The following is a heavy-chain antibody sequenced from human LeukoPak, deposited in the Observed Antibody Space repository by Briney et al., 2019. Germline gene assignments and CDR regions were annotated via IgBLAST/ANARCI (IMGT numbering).Heavy chain of an antibody. D-gene: IGHD3-22*01. J-gene: IGHJ4*02. V-gene: IGHV1-46*01. CDR3: ARGELGDSSGFSFFDY. CDR1: GYTFTSYY. Sequence: GASVKVSCKASGYTFTSYYMHWVRQAPGQGLEWMGIINPSGGSTSYAQKFQGRVTMTRDMSTSTVYMELSSLRSEDTGVYYCARGELGDSSGFSFFDYWGQGTLVTVSS. CDR2: INPSGGST.